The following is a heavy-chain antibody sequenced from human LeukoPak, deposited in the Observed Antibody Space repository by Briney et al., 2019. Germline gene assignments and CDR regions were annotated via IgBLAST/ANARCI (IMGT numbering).Heavy chain of an antibody. V-gene: IGHV1-2*02. CDR2: INPNSGGT. Sequence: ASVKVSCKASGYTFTRYYMHWGRQAPGQGLEWMGGINPNSGGTNYAQKFPGRVTLTRDTSLRTAYLELTRLRSDDTAVYYCARDHRVRYFNWRAFDIWGQGTMVTVSS. D-gene: IGHD3-9*01. CDR3: ARDHRVRYFNWRAFDI. CDR1: GYTFTRYY. J-gene: IGHJ3*02.